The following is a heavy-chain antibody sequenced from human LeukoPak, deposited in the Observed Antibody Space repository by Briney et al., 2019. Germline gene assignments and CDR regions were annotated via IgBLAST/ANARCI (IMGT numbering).Heavy chain of an antibody. CDR2: IYPDDSDT. V-gene: IGHV5-51*01. CDR3: ARRRGYSSGWATSGPYYFDY. J-gene: IGHJ4*02. D-gene: IGHD6-19*01. CDR1: GYSFTSYW. Sequence: GESLKISCKGSGYSFTSYWIGWVRQMPGKGLEWMGIIYPDDSDTRYSPSFEGQVTISADKSINTAYLHWSSLKASDTAIYYCARRRGYSSGWATSGPYYFDYWGQGTLVTVSS.